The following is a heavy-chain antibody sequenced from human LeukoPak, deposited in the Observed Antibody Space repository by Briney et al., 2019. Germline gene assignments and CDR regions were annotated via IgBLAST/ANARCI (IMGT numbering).Heavy chain of an antibody. CDR2: IIPTLEIA. CDR3: ARVLSGSWLWF. V-gene: IGHV1-69*04. CDR1: GGTFSSYA. D-gene: IGHD5-18*01. Sequence: GASVKVSCKASGGTFSSYAITWVRQAPGQGLEWVGRIIPTLEIANYAQKFQGRVTITADKSTSTAYMELSSLRPEDTAVYYCARVLSGSWLWFWGQGTLVTVSS. J-gene: IGHJ4*02.